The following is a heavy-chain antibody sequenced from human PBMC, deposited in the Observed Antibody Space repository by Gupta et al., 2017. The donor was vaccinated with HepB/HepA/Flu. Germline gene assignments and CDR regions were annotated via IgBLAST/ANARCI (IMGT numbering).Heavy chain of an antibody. Sequence: EVQLLESGGGLVQPGGSLRLSCAASGFTFSNYAMSWVRQAPGKGLQWVSAISGNSVSTYYADSVKGRFTISRDNSMDTLYLQMNSLRAEDTAVYYCAKEDDFWSGPNNWFDPWGQGSLVTVSS. CDR1: GFTFSNYA. V-gene: IGHV3-23*01. CDR2: ISGNSVST. J-gene: IGHJ5*02. CDR3: AKEDDFWSGPNNWFDP. D-gene: IGHD3-3*01.